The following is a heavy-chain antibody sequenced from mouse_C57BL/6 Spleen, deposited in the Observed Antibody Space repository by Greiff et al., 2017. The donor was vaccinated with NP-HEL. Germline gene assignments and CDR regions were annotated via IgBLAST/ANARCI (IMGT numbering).Heavy chain of an antibody. V-gene: IGHV10-1*01. Sequence: EVNVVESGGGLVQPKGSLKLSCAASGFSFNTYAMNWVRQAPGKGLEWVARIRSKSNNYATYYADSVKDRFTISRDDSESMLYLQMNNLKTEDTAMYYCVRQDYSNYWYFDVWGTGTTVTVSS. CDR3: VRQDYSNYWYFDV. J-gene: IGHJ1*03. CDR1: GFSFNTYA. CDR2: IRSKSNNYAT. D-gene: IGHD2-5*01.